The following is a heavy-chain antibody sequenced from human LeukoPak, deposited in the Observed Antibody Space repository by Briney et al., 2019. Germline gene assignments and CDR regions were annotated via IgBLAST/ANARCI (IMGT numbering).Heavy chain of an antibody. CDR1: GGSISSSSYY. D-gene: IGHD3-10*01. CDR2: IYYSGST. J-gene: IGHJ5*02. V-gene: IGHV4-39*02. CDR3: AREALRLKENVLLWFGELAEPA. Sequence: KPSETLSLTCTVSGGSISSSSYYWGWIRQPPGKGLEWIGSIYYSGSTYYNPSLKSRVTISVDTSKNQFSLKLSSVTAADTAAYYCAREALRLKENVLLWFGELAEPAWGQGTLVTVSS.